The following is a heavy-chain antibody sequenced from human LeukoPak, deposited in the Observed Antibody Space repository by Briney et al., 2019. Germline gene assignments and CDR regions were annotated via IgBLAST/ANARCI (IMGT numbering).Heavy chain of an antibody. V-gene: IGHV3-53*01. J-gene: IGHJ4*02. CDR1: GLTVSSNY. Sequence: GGSLRLSCAASGLTVSSNYMSWVRQAPGKGLEWVSVIYSGGNTYYADSVKGRFTISRDTSKNTLYFQMKSLRAEDTAVYYCATGCGGDCYFDYWGQGTLVTVSS. CDR2: IYSGGNT. D-gene: IGHD2-21*02. CDR3: ATGCGGDCYFDY.